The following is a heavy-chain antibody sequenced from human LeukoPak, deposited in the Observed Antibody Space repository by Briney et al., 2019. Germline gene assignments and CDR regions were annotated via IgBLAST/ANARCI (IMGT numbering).Heavy chain of an antibody. V-gene: IGHV3-23*01. CDR2: ASGSGGST. J-gene: IGHJ4*02. CDR1: GFTFSSYA. CDR3: AKDSASGSYSDY. D-gene: IGHD2-15*01. Sequence: GGSLRLSGAGSGFTFSSYAMSWDRQAPGKGLKWVSTASGSGGSTYYADPVKGRFTISRDTSKNTLDLQMNSLRAEDTAEYYCAKDSASGSYSDYWGQGTLVTVSS.